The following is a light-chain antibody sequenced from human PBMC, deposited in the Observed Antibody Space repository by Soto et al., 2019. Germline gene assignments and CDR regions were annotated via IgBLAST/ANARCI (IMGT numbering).Light chain of an antibody. CDR1: SSDVGSYNL. CDR2: EGS. CDR3: CSYAGSSTGWV. V-gene: IGLV2-23*01. Sequence: ALTQPASVSGSPGQSITISCTGTSSDVGSYNLVSWYQQHPGKAPKLMIYEGSKRPSGVSNRFSGSKSGNTASLTISGLQAEDEADYYCCSYAGSSTGWVFGGGTKLTVL. J-gene: IGLJ3*02.